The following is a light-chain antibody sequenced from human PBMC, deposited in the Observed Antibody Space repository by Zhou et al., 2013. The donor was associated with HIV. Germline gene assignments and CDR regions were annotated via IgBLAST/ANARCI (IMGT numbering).Light chain of an antibody. J-gene: IGKJ1*01. V-gene: IGKV3-15*01. CDR1: QSVSSN. Sequence: EIVMTQSPGTLSVSPGERATLSCRASQSVSSNLAWYQQKPGQAPRLLIYGASTRATGIPARFSGSGSGTEFTLTISNLQSEDFAVYYCQHYDNWPLSWTFGQGTKVEIK. CDR2: GAS. CDR3: QHYDNWPLSWT.